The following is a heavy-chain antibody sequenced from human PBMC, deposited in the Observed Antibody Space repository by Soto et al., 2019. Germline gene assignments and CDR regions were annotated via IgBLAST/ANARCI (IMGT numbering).Heavy chain of an antibody. CDR2: IYHSGST. J-gene: IGHJ6*02. Sequence: SETLSLTCAVSGAPISSGTYSWSWIRQPPGKGLEWIGYIYHSGSTYYNPSLKSRLTISVDRSKKQLSLRLTSVTAADTAVYYCVRGSAAGGMDVWGQGTTVTVSS. D-gene: IGHD6-25*01. V-gene: IGHV4-30-2*01. CDR1: GAPISSGTYS. CDR3: VRGSAAGGMDV.